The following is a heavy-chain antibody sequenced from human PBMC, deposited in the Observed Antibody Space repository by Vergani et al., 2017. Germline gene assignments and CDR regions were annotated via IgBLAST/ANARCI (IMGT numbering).Heavy chain of an antibody. CDR2: IYHSGST. CDR1: GYSISSGYY. CDR3: ARDNTYYGSGSSGWFDP. V-gene: IGHV4-38-2*02. D-gene: IGHD3-10*01. J-gene: IGHJ5*02. Sequence: QVQLQESGPGLVKPSETLSLTCAVSGYSISSGYYWGWIRQPPGKGLEWIGSIYHSGSTYYNPSLKSRVTISVDTSKNQFSLKLSSVTAADTAVYYCARDNTYYGSGSSGWFDPWGQGTLVTVSS.